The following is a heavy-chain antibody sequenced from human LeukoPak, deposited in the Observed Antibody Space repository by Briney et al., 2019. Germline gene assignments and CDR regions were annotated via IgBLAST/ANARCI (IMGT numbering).Heavy chain of an antibody. J-gene: IGHJ4*02. Sequence: SETLSLTCAISGASINSSTYFWGWVRQPPGKGLEWVGGFHPSGSTYYSPSLKSRVTISVDTYKNQFSLKVRSVTAADTAVYYCARHGGGYDLYYFDYWGQGTLVPVFS. D-gene: IGHD5-12*01. CDR1: GASINSSTYF. V-gene: IGHV4-39*01. CDR3: ARHGGGYDLYYFDY. CDR2: FHPSGST.